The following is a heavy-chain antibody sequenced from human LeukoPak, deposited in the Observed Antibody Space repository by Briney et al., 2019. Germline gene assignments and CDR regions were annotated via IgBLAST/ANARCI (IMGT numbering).Heavy chain of an antibody. J-gene: IGHJ2*01. D-gene: IGHD6-19*01. CDR1: GYSISSGYY. V-gene: IGHV4-38-2*02. CDR3: ARDWEYSSGWGDFDL. CDR2: IYHSGST. Sequence: AETLSLTCTVSGYSISSGYYWGWSRQPPGKGVEGSGSIYHSGSTYYNPSLKSRVTISVDTSKNQFSLKLSSVTAADTAVYYCARDWEYSSGWGDFDLWGRGTLVTVSS.